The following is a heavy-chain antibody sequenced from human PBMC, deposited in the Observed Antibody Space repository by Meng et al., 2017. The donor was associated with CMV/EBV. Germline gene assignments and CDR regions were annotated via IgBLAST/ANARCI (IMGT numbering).Heavy chain of an antibody. CDR1: GGSFSGYY. Sequence: SETLSLTCAVYGGSFSGYYWSWIRQPPGKGLEWIGEINHSGSTNYNPSLKSRVTISVDTSKNHFSLKLSSVTAADTAVYYCARGGGANGDGGDYWGQGTLVTVSS. D-gene: IGHD4-17*01. CDR2: INHSGST. V-gene: IGHV4-34*01. CDR3: ARGGGANGDGGDY. J-gene: IGHJ4*02.